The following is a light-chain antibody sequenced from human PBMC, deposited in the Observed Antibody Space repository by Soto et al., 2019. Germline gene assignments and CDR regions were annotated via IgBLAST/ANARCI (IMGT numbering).Light chain of an antibody. Sequence: QSVLTQPPSASGTPGQRVTISCSGSSSNIGSNSVNWYQQLAGTAPKLLIYTNNQRPSGVPDRFSGSKSGTSASLAISGLQSEDEADYYCAAWDGSLNGVIFGGGTKLTVL. J-gene: IGLJ2*01. CDR1: SSNIGSNS. CDR2: TNN. CDR3: AAWDGSLNGVI. V-gene: IGLV1-44*01.